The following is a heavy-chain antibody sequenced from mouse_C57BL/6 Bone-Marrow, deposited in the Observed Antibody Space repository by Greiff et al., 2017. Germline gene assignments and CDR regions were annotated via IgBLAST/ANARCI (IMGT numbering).Heavy chain of an antibody. CDR1: GFTFRDYR. J-gene: IGHJ3*01. Sequence: DVKVEESGGGLVQPGGSMKLSCAASGFTFRDYRMDWVHHSTENGLEWVAEISNKASNSETYYVVSVNGRFTISRADSKSSFYMQMNSVRAEDTGVYYCTRSFKLNDYSNSFAYWGQGTLVTVSS. D-gene: IGHD2-5*01. CDR3: TRSFKLNDYSNSFAY. CDR2: ISNKASNSET. V-gene: IGHV6-5*01.